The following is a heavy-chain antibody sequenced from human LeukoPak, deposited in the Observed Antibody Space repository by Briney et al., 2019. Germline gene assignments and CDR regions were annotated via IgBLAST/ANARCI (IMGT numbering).Heavy chain of an antibody. V-gene: IGHV3-23*01. J-gene: IGHJ6*04. D-gene: IGHD2-21*01. Sequence: PGGSLRLSCAASGFTFSTYAMAWVRQAPGKGLEWVSAIRDSGTTTFYEDSVKGRFAISRDNSRNTLFLQTNSLRADDTAVYYCARPGCGGNCYYRMDVWGKGTAVTVSS. CDR1: GFTFSTYA. CDR2: IRDSGTTT. CDR3: ARPGCGGNCYYRMDV.